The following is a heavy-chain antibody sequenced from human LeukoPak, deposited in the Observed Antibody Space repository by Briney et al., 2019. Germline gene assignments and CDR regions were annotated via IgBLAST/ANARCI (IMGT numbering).Heavy chain of an antibody. Sequence: PGASLRLSCAASGFTFSNYAMSWVRQAPGKGLEWVSAILGSGGSTYYADSVKGRFTVSRDNYKSTLYLQMNSLRAEDTGLYYCAKWGDYDVLTGYYVPDYWGQGTLVTVSS. J-gene: IGHJ4*02. V-gene: IGHV3-23*01. CDR3: AKWGDYDVLTGYYVPDY. D-gene: IGHD3-9*01. CDR1: GFTFSNYA. CDR2: ILGSGGST.